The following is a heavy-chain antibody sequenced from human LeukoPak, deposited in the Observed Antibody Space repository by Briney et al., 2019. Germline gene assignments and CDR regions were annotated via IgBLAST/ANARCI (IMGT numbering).Heavy chain of an antibody. CDR2: IYAGGSDT. CDR1: GYSCTSYW. V-gene: IGHV5-51*01. CDR3: ARPKYSSSGTVWGNDAFDS. Sequence: GALLKISGKGCGYSCTSYWIGWVRQLPGKGLEWMGIIYAGGSDTRYTPSFQCQVTISADKSISTAYQRWSSLKASDTAMYYCARPKYSSSGTVWGNDAFDSWGQGTMVTVSS. D-gene: IGHD6-13*01. J-gene: IGHJ3*02.